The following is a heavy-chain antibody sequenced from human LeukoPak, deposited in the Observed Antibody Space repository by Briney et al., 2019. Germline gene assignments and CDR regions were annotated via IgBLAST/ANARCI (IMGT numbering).Heavy chain of an antibody. CDR3: ARSRYTSGRGAFDD. Sequence: GGSLRLSCAASGFTFSNCSMSWGRQAPGQGLEWVSAVTGSDVSTYDADSVKGRFTISRDNSKNTLYLQMSSLRAEDTAVYYCARSRYTSGRGAFDDWGQGTLVTVSS. V-gene: IGHV3-23*01. CDR2: VTGSDVST. CDR1: GFTFSNCS. D-gene: IGHD6-19*01. J-gene: IGHJ4*02.